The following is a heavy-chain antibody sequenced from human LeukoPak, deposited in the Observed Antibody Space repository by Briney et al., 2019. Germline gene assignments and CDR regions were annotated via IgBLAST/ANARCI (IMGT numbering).Heavy chain of an antibody. CDR2: INQSGVS. V-gene: IGHV4-34*01. D-gene: IGHD3-22*01. CDR1: GGSFSNYY. J-gene: IGHJ3*02. Sequence: PSETLSLTCAVYGGSFSNYYWTWIRQPPGKGLEWIGEINQSGVSNYNPSLKSRVTISVDTSKNQFSLKLSSVTAADTAVYYCARAPPNYYDSSGYDAFDIWGQGTMVTVSS. CDR3: ARAPPNYYDSSGYDAFDI.